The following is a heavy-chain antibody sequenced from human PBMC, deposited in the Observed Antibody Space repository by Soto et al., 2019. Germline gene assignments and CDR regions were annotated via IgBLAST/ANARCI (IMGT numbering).Heavy chain of an antibody. V-gene: IGHV1-18*01. J-gene: IGHJ4*02. D-gene: IGHD1-26*01. Sequence: ASVKGSCKGCGYTFTSYGISWVRQAPGEGLEWMGWISANNGNTNYAQKIQGRVTMTTDTSTSTAYMELRSLRSDDTAVYYCARDGRYSGSYGGYYFDYWRQGTLVTVPS. CDR1: GYTFTSYG. CDR2: ISANNGNT. CDR3: ARDGRYSGSYGGYYFDY.